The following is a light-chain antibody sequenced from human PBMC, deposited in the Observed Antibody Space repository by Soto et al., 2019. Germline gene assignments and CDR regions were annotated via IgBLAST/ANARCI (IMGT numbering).Light chain of an antibody. V-gene: IGKV3-15*01. CDR2: GAS. CDR1: QSVSSSY. Sequence: EIVLTHSPFTLFFSPGERSTLSFMASQSVSSSYLAWYQQKPGQAPRLLIYGASTRATCIPTRFSGSGSGTEFTLSIGSLQSEDFAVYYCHQYNNWPHAFGGGTKVDIK. J-gene: IGKJ4*01. CDR3: HQYNNWPHA.